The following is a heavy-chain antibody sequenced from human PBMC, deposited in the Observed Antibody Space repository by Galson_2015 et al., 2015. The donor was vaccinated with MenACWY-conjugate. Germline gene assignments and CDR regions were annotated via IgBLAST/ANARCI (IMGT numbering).Heavy chain of an antibody. D-gene: IGHD5-18*01. CDR1: GFIFSSYG. CDR2: IWHDGRNK. Sequence: SLRLACAASGFIFSSYGMHWVRQAPGKGLEWVAVIWHDGRNKYYAEYVKGRFTLSRDKSINPLYLQMNSLRAEDTAVYYCARESRGYSYSYARDAFDVWGQGTMVTVSS. CDR3: ARESRGYSYSYARDAFDV. V-gene: IGHV3-33*01. J-gene: IGHJ3*01.